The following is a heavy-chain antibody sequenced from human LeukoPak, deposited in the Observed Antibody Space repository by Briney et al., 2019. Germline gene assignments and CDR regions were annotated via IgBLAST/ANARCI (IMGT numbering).Heavy chain of an antibody. CDR2: ISSSGSTI. V-gene: IGHV3-48*03. CDR1: GFTFSSYE. D-gene: IGHD3-22*01. CDR3: AREGSIYYYDSSGYLDY. J-gene: IGHJ4*02. Sequence: PGGSLRLSCAASGFTFSSYEMNWVRQAPGKGLEWVSYISSSGSTIYYADSVKGRFTISRDNAKNSLYLQMNSLRAEDTAVYYCAREGSIYYYDSSGYLDYWGQGTLVTVSS.